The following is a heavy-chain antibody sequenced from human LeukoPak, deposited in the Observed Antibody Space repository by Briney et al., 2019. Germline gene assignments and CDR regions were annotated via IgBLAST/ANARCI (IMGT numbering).Heavy chain of an antibody. V-gene: IGHV3-21*01. CDR3: ARAWEYPRRVDY. CDR1: GFTFGSYW. J-gene: IGHJ4*02. Sequence: GGSLRLSCAASGFTFGSYWMHWVRQAPGKGLEWVSSISSSSSYIYYADSVKGRFTISRDNAKNSLYLQMNSLRAEDTAVYYCARAWEYPRRVDYWGQGTLVTVSS. CDR2: ISSSSSYI. D-gene: IGHD1-26*01.